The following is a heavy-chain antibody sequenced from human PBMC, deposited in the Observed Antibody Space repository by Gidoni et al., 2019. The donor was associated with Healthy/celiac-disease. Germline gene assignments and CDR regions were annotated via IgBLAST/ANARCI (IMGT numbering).Heavy chain of an antibody. D-gene: IGHD6-19*01. CDR3: ARTIAVAEGVGVAFDI. Sequence: QVTLKESGPVLVKPTETLTLTCTVSGVSLSNARMGVSWIRQPPGKALEWLAHIFSNDEKSYSTSLKSRLTISKDTSKSQVVLTMTNMDPVDTATYYCARTIAVAEGVGVAFDIWGQGTMVTVSS. J-gene: IGHJ3*02. CDR1: GVSLSNARMG. V-gene: IGHV2-26*01. CDR2: IFSNDEK.